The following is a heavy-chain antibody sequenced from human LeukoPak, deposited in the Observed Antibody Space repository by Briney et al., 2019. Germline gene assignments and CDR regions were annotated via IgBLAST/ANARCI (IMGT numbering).Heavy chain of an antibody. Sequence: GASVKVSCRASGGTFRSYAITWVRQAPGKGLEWMGWINPNSGGTYYAQKFQGRVTMARDTSISTAYMELSRLRSDDTAVYYCARGIAVTGTKGVAFDIWGQGTMLTVSS. J-gene: IGHJ3*02. CDR3: ARGIAVTGTKGVAFDI. V-gene: IGHV1-2*02. CDR2: INPNSGGT. D-gene: IGHD6-19*01. CDR1: GGTFRSYA.